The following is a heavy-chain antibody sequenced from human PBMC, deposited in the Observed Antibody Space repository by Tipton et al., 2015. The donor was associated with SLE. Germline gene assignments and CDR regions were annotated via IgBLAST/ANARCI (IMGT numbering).Heavy chain of an antibody. CDR2: IYSGGST. Sequence: LSLTCAVYGGSFSGYYWSWVRQAPGKGLEWVSVIYSGGSTYYADSVKGRFTISRDNSKNTLYLQMNSLRAEDTAVYYCARGGLYGDYDYYWGQGTLVTVSS. D-gene: IGHD4-17*01. CDR3: ARGGLYGDYDYY. J-gene: IGHJ4*02. V-gene: IGHV3-53*01. CDR1: GGSFSGYY.